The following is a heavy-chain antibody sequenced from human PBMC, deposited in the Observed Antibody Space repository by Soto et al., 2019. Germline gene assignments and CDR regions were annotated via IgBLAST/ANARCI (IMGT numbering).Heavy chain of an antibody. Sequence: GESLKISCKGSGYSFTSYWIGWVRQMPGKGLEWMGIIYPGDSDTRYSPSFQGQVTISADKSISTAYLQWSSLKASDTAMYYCARLSLNPDHYSSSFADHWFEPWGQGTLVNVAS. J-gene: IGHJ5*02. V-gene: IGHV5-51*01. D-gene: IGHD6-6*01. CDR2: IYPGDSDT. CDR3: ARLSLNPDHYSSSFADHWFEP. CDR1: GYSFTSYW.